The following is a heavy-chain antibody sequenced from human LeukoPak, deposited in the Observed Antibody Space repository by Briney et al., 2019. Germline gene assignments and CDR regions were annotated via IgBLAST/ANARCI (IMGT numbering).Heavy chain of an antibody. J-gene: IGHJ6*03. CDR2: IRYDGSNK. V-gene: IGHV3-30*02. CDR3: AKDGVVVVPAASPYYYYMDV. Sequence: PGGSLRLSCAASGFTFSSYGMRWVRQAPGKGLEWVAFIRYDGSNKYYADSVKGRFTISRDNSKNTLYLQMNSLRAEDTAVYYCAKDGVVVVPAASPYYYYMDVWGKGTTVTVSS. CDR1: GFTFSSYG. D-gene: IGHD2-2*01.